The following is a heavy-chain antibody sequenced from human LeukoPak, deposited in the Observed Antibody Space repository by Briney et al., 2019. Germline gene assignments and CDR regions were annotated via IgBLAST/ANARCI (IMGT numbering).Heavy chain of an antibody. V-gene: IGHV1-46*01. Sequence: ASVKVSCKASGYPFTPYYIHWVRQAPGQGLEWMGIINPSGGSTNYAQKFQGRVTMTRDTSTSTLYMELSSLRPEDTALYYCATIEYWGQGTLVTVSS. CDR2: INPSGGST. CDR1: GYPFTPYY. J-gene: IGHJ4*02. CDR3: ATIEY.